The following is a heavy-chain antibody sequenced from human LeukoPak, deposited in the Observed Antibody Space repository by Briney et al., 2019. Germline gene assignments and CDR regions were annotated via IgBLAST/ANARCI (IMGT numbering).Heavy chain of an antibody. D-gene: IGHD6-13*01. Sequence: GASVKVSCKASGYTFTGYYMHWVRQAPGQGLEWMGGIIPIFGTANYAQKFQGRVTITADESTSTAYMELSSLRSEDTAVYYCARADIADFDYWGQGTLVTVSS. CDR2: IIPIFGTA. J-gene: IGHJ4*02. CDR1: GYTFTGYY. V-gene: IGHV1-69*13. CDR3: ARADIADFDY.